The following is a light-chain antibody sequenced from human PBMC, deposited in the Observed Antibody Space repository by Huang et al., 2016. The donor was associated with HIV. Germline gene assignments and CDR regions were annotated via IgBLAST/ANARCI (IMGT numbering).Light chain of an antibody. CDR1: KSVNRY. Sequence: EIVLTQSPTTLSLSPGERATLSCRASKSVNRYLAWYQQKPGQAPRLLIYDASNRATGIPARFSGSGSGTDFTLTISSLEPEDFAVYYCQQRSNWPPITFGQGTRLEIK. CDR2: DAS. V-gene: IGKV3-11*01. J-gene: IGKJ5*01. CDR3: QQRSNWPPIT.